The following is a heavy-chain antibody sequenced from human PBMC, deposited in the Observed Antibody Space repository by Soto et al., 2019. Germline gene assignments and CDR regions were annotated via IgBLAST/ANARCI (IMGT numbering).Heavy chain of an antibody. CDR1: VFTFSISV. J-gene: IGHJ3*01. CDR2: ISGSGDRT. V-gene: IGHV3-23*01. Sequence: EVELSESGGGLVQPGGSLRLSCAASVFTFSISVMSWVRQAPGKGLRWVSSISGSGDRTYYADSVKGRFTVSRDNSKNTLYLDMNTVTADDTALYYCTWSLVARDAFDEWGQGTMVIVSS. CDR3: TWSLVARDAFDE. D-gene: IGHD5-12*01.